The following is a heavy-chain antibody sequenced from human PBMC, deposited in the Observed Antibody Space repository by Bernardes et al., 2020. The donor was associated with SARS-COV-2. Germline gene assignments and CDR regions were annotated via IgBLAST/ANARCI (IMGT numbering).Heavy chain of an antibody. CDR1: GFTFSSYA. D-gene: IGHD2-2*01. J-gene: IGHJ6*02. V-gene: IGHV3-23*01. CDR2: ISASGGTT. Sequence: GESLKISCKGSGFTFSSYAINWVRQAPGKGLEWVSAISASGGTTYYADSVQGRFTISRDNSKNTVNLQMSSLRADDTAIYYCATGYCGSTSCPRVDVWGQGATVTASS. CDR3: ATGYCGSTSCPRVDV.